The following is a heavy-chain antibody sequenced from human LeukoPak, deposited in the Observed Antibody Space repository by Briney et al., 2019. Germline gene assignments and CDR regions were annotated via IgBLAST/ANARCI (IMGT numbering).Heavy chain of an antibody. J-gene: IGHJ5*02. V-gene: IGHV4-31*03. CDR3: ARAGLIAGSNWFDP. Sequence: SETLSLTCTVSGGSISSGGYYWSWIRQHPGKGLEWIGYTYYSGSTYYNPSLKSRVTISVDTSKNQFSLKLSSVTAADTAVYYCARAGLIAGSNWFDPWGQGTLVTVSS. D-gene: IGHD6-13*01. CDR1: GGSISSGGYY. CDR2: TYYSGST.